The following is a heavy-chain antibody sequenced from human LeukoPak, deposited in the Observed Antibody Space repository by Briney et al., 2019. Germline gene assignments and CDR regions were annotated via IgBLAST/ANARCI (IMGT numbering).Heavy chain of an antibody. D-gene: IGHD3-3*01. CDR2: IYYSGST. Sequence: SETLSLTCTVSGDSISNYYWSWIRQPPGKGLEWIGYIYYSGSTNYNPPLKSRVTISVDTSKNQFSLKLSSVTAADTAVYYCARQYDFWSGLFDYWGQGTLVTVSS. J-gene: IGHJ4*02. CDR1: GDSISNYY. CDR3: ARQYDFWSGLFDY. V-gene: IGHV4-59*08.